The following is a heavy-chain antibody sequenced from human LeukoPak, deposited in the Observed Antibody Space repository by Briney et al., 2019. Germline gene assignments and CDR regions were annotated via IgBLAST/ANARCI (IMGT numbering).Heavy chain of an antibody. D-gene: IGHD5-12*01. Sequence: ASVKVSCKVSGYTLTELSMHWVRQAPGKGLEWMGGFDPEDGETIYAQKFQSRVTMTEDTSTDTAYMELSSLRSEDTAVYYCATAQDIVAARRGLRFDYRGQGTLVTVSS. CDR3: ATAQDIVAARRGLRFDY. CDR2: FDPEDGET. V-gene: IGHV1-24*01. J-gene: IGHJ4*02. CDR1: GYTLTELS.